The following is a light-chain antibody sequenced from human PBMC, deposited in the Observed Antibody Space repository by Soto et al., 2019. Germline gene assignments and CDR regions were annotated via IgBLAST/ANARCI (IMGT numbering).Light chain of an antibody. J-gene: IGKJ1*01. CDR3: QKYNSAPQT. V-gene: IGKV1-27*01. CDR1: QGISNY. CDR2: AAS. Sequence: DIQMTQSPSSLSASVGDRVTITCRASQGISNYVAWYQQKPGKVPKLLIYAASTLQSGVPSRFSGSGSGTAFTLNISSLQAEDVATYYCQKYNSAPQTFGQGTKVEIK.